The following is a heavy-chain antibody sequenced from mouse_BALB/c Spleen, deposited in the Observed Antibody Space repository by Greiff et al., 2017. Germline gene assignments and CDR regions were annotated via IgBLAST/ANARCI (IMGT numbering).Heavy chain of an antibody. CDR2: IYPGDGST. CDR1: GYTFTSYD. D-gene: IGHD1-1*01. J-gene: IGHJ3*01. V-gene: IGHV1S56*01. CDR3: AREFDYYGSSYGFAY. Sequence: VQLQQSGPELVKPGAFVKISCKASGYTFTSYDINWVKQMPGQGLEWIGWIYPGDGSTKYNEKFKGKATLTADKSSSTAYMQLSSLTSENSAVYFCAREFDYYGSSYGFAYWGQGTLVTVSA.